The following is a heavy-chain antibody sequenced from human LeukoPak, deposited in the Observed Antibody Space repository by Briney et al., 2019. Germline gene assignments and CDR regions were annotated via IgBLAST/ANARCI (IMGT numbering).Heavy chain of an antibody. D-gene: IGHD1-26*01. V-gene: IGHV2-5*02. Sequence: SGPTLVKPTQTLTLTCTFSGFSLNTSGVGVGWIRQPPGKALEWLALIYWDDDKRYSPSLKSRLTCTKDTSKNQVVLTMTNMDPVDTATYYCAHALGAKAFDYWGQGTLVTVSS. CDR2: IYWDDDK. J-gene: IGHJ4*02. CDR3: AHALGAKAFDY. CDR1: GFSLNTSGVG.